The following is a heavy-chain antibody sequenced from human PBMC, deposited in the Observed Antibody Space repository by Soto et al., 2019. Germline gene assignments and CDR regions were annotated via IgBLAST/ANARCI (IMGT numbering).Heavy chain of an antibody. D-gene: IGHD2-2*01. J-gene: IGHJ5*02. Sequence: QVPLVQSGAEVKKPGASVKVSCKASGYTFTGYYMHWVRQAPGQGLEWMGWINPNSGGTNYAQKFQGRVTMTRDTSISTAYMELSRLRSDDTAVYYCARGDCSSTSCYGGYNWFDPWGQGTLVTVSS. V-gene: IGHV1-2*02. CDR2: INPNSGGT. CDR3: ARGDCSSTSCYGGYNWFDP. CDR1: GYTFTGYY.